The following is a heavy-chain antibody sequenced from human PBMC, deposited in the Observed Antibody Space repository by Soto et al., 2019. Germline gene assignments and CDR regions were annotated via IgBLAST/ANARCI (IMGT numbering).Heavy chain of an antibody. CDR3: ARQYCSSTSCYEYNWFDP. Sequence: ASGKVSCKASGYTFTSYGISWVRQAPGQGLEWMGWISAYNGNTNYAQKLQGRVTMTTDTSTSTAYMELRSLRSDDTAVYYCARQYCSSTSCYEYNWFDPWGQGTLVTVSS. CDR1: GYTFTSYG. J-gene: IGHJ5*02. D-gene: IGHD2-2*01. V-gene: IGHV1-18*01. CDR2: ISAYNGNT.